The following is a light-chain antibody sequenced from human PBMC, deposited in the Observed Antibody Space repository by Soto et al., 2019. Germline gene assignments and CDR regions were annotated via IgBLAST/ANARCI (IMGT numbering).Light chain of an antibody. CDR1: SSDVGGYNY. J-gene: IGLJ1*01. CDR2: DVS. CDR3: CSYAGSYTLGV. V-gene: IGLV2-11*01. Sequence: LTQPRSVSGSPGQSVTISCTGTSSDVGGYNYVSWYQQHPGKAPKLTIYDVSKRPSGVPDRFSGSKSGNTASLTISGLQAEDEADYYCCSYAGSYTLGVFGTGTKVTVL.